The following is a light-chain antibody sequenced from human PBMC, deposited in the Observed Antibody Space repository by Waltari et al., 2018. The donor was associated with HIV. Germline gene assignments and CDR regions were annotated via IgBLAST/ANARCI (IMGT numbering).Light chain of an antibody. CDR3: SSYVTGGSLL. CDR2: NAN. Sequence: QSALTQPASVSGSPGQSVTISCIGSDIDIGIYDYISWYHHPPTRATILVVFNANRLPSGSPVRFAGSKSGNTASLTISGLQADDEGVYYCSSYVTGGSLLFGGGTQVTVL. CDR1: DIDIGIYDY. V-gene: IGLV2-18*02. J-gene: IGLJ3*02.